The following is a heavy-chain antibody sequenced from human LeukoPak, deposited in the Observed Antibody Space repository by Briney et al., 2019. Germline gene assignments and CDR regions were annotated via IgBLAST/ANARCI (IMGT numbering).Heavy chain of an antibody. J-gene: IGHJ6*03. V-gene: IGHV3-23*01. Sequence: GGSPRLSCVASGFTFSSYAMSWVRQAPGKGLEWVSAISNSGGSTYYADSVKGRFTISRDNSKNTLYLQMNSLRAEDTAVYYCAKLPGAALNYYYYYMDVWGKGTTVTVSS. CDR2: ISNSGGST. CDR1: GFTFSSYA. CDR3: AKLPGAALNYYYYYMDV. D-gene: IGHD1-26*01.